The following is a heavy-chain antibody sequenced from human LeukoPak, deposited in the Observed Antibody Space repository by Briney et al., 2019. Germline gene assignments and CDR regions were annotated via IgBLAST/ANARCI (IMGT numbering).Heavy chain of an antibody. D-gene: IGHD1-26*01. CDR1: GYSFTTYW. J-gene: IGHJ3*02. V-gene: IGHV5-51*01. CDR3: ARNSGSYGGAFDI. Sequence: GLCLQISCQGSGYSFTTYWIGWVRQMPGKGLEWRGIIYPGDSDTRYSASFQGQVTISADKSISTAYLQWSSLKASDTAMYFCARNSGSYGGAFDIWGQGTMVTVSS. CDR2: IYPGDSDT.